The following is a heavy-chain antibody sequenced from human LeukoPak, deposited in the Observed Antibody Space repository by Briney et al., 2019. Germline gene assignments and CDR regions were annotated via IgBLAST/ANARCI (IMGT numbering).Heavy chain of an antibody. Sequence: GGSLRLSCAASGFSVSNNYISWVRQAPGEGLEWVSVIFGNDKTYYADSVKGRFTISRDSSTNTVYLQMASLRAEDTAMHYCVKEAPGTTVYYWGQGTLVTVSP. CDR1: GFSVSNNY. D-gene: IGHD4-17*01. CDR2: IFGNDKT. J-gene: IGHJ4*02. V-gene: IGHV3-66*01. CDR3: VKEAPGTTVYY.